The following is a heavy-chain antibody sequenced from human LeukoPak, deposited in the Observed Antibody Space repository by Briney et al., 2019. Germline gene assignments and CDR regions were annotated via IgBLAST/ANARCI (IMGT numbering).Heavy chain of an antibody. Sequence: GESLKISCEGSGYSFPNYWISWVRQMPGKGLEWMGRIDPSDSYINYNPSFQGHVSFSANKSISTAYLHWASLKASDTAMYCCAALRGPMIPWGQGTLVIVSS. D-gene: IGHD3-22*01. CDR1: GYSFPNYW. CDR3: AALRGPMIP. CDR2: IDPSDSYI. J-gene: IGHJ4*02. V-gene: IGHV5-10-1*01.